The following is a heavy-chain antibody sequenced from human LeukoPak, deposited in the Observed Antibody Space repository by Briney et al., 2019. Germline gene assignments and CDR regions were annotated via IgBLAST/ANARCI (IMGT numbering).Heavy chain of an antibody. V-gene: IGHV4-59*08. Sequence: SETLSLTCTVSGDSISSYYWSWIRQPPGKGLEWIGYIYYSGSTNYNPSLKSRVTILVDTSKNQLSLKLSSVTAADTAVYYCARRCSSSSCAFDHWGQGTLVTVSS. J-gene: IGHJ4*02. CDR3: ARRCSSSSCAFDH. D-gene: IGHD2-2*01. CDR1: GDSISSYY. CDR2: IYYSGST.